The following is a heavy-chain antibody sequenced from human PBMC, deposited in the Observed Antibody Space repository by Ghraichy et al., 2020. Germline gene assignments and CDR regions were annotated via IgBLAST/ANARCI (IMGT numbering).Heavy chain of an antibody. Sequence: SETLSLTCAVYGGSFSGYYWSWIRQPPGKGLEWIGEINHSGSTNYNPSLKSRVTISVDTSKNQFSLKLSSVTAADTAVYYCAGGIQAGYWGQGTLVTVSS. CDR1: GGSFSGYY. V-gene: IGHV4-34*01. CDR2: INHSGST. D-gene: IGHD3-10*01. CDR3: AGGIQAGY. J-gene: IGHJ4*02.